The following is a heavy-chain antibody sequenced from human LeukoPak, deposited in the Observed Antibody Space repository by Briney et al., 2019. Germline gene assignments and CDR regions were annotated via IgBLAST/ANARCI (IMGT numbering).Heavy chain of an antibody. D-gene: IGHD3-22*01. CDR1: GGSISSSSYY. Sequence: SETLSLTCTVSGGSISSSSYYWGWIRQPPGKGLEWIGSIYYSGSTYYNPSLKSRVTISVDTSKNQFSLKLSSVTAADTAVYYCARSPLGYDSSGYPIGYYFDYWGQGTLVTVSS. CDR3: ARSPLGYDSSGYPIGYYFDY. V-gene: IGHV4-39*07. J-gene: IGHJ4*02. CDR2: IYYSGST.